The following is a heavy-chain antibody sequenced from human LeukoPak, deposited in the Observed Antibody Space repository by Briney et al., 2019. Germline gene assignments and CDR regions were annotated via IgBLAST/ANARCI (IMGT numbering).Heavy chain of an antibody. CDR2: MNPNSANT. Sequence: WASVTVSYKASGYTFTKYNINWVRQAPGQGVEGMGWMNPNSANTGHAQKFQGRVTMTRNTSIRTAYMELSSLRSEDTAVYYCARGLWGTGGSWFYWGQGTLVTVSS. J-gene: IGHJ4*02. CDR1: GYTFTKYN. CDR3: ARGLWGTGGSWFY. V-gene: IGHV1-8*01. D-gene: IGHD2-15*01.